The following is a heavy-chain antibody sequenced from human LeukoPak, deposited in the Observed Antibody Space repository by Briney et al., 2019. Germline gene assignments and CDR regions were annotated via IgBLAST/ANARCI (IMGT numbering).Heavy chain of an antibody. CDR2: IYYSGST. J-gene: IGHJ3*02. D-gene: IGHD3-10*01. CDR1: GGSISSYY. V-gene: IGHV4-59*01. Sequence: SETLSLTCTVSGGSISSYYWSWIRQPPGKGLEWIGYIYYSGSTNYNPSLKSRVTISVDTSKNQFSLKLSSVTAADTAVYYCARQGGRITMVRGAPSRGAFDIWGQGTMVTVSS. CDR3: ARQGGRITMVRGAPSRGAFDI.